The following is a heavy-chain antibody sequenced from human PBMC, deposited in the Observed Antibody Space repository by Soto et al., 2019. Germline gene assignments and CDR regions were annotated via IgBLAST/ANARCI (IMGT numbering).Heavy chain of an antibody. CDR2: ISGSGDNT. V-gene: IGHV3-23*01. CDR3: ANWREGNHYYFDY. J-gene: IGHJ4*02. D-gene: IGHD1-1*01. Sequence: EVQLLESGGGLVQPGGSLRLSCAASGFTFSSYAMSWVRQAPGKGLEWVSAISGSGDNTYYADSVKGRFTISRDNSRNTLYLQMNSLRAEDTAVYYCANWREGNHYYFDYWGQGILVTVSS. CDR1: GFTFSSYA.